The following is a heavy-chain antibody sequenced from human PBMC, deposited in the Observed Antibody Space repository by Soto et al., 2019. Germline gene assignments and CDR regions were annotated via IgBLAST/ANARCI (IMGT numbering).Heavy chain of an antibody. CDR2: ISTYNGQT. Sequence: QAQLVQSGAEVRKPGASVKVSCKTSGYRFINYGVSWVRQAPGQGLVWMGWISTYNGQTNVAQNFQGRVTLTSDASARTVSMELMGLSADDTAIYYCVRELVWGATLVRGVVARDFDIWVQGTPVTVSS. V-gene: IGHV1-18*01. D-gene: IGHD3-10*01. J-gene: IGHJ3*02. CDR3: VRELVWGATLVRGVVARDFDI. CDR1: GYRFINYG.